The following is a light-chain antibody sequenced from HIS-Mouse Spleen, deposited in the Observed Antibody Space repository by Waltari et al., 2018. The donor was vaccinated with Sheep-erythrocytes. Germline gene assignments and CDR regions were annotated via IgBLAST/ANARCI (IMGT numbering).Light chain of an antibody. V-gene: IGLV2-11*01. CDR3: CSYAGSYNHV. CDR2: DVS. Sequence: QSALTQPPSVSGSPGQSVTISCPGTSSDVGCYNFVPWYQQHPSKAPKLMIYDVSKRPSGVPDRFSGSKSGNTASLTISGLQAEDEADYYCCSYAGSYNHVFATGTKVTVL. J-gene: IGLJ1*01. CDR1: SSDVGCYNF.